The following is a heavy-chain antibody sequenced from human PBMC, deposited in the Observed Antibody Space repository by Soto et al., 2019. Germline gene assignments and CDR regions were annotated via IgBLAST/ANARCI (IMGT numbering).Heavy chain of an antibody. V-gene: IGHV1-69*12. D-gene: IGHD3-16*01. CDR1: GGTFSSYA. CDR3: ARSLMITFGDYWYFDL. J-gene: IGHJ2*01. Sequence: QVQLVQSGAEVKKPGSSVKVSCKASGGTFSSYAISWVRQAPGQGLEWMGGIIPIFGTANYAQKFQGRVTITADESTSTAYMDLSSLRSEDTAVYYCARSLMITFGDYWYFDLWGRGTLVTVSS. CDR2: IIPIFGTA.